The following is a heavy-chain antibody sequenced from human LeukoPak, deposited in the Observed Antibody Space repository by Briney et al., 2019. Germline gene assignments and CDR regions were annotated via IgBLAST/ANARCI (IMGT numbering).Heavy chain of an antibody. D-gene: IGHD6-19*01. J-gene: IGHJ4*02. CDR3: ARGGAVAGTGDY. V-gene: IGHV3-23*01. CDR1: GFSFSSYA. CDR2: MSSSDDGR. Sequence: GGSLRLSCAPSGFSFSSYAMSWVRQAPGKGLEWVSAMSSSDDGRYYAASVRGRFTISRDTSRSTLYLQMNSLRAEDTAVYYCARGGAVAGTGDYWGQGTLVTVSS.